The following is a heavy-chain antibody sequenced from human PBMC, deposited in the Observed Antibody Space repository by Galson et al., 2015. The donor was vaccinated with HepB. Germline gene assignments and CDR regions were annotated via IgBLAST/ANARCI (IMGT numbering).Heavy chain of an antibody. D-gene: IGHD6-19*01. Sequence: SLRLSCAASGFTFSSYAMHWVRQAPGKGLEYVSAISSNGGSTYYADSVKGRFTISRDNSKNTLYLQMSSLRAEDTAVYYCVKVPRGIAVRGFGWGQGTLVTVSS. CDR3: VKVPRGIAVRGFG. CDR2: ISSNGGST. V-gene: IGHV3-64D*06. CDR1: GFTFSSYA. J-gene: IGHJ4*02.